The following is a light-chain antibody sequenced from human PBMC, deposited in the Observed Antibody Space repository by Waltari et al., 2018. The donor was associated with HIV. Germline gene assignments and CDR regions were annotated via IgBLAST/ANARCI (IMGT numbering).Light chain of an antibody. CDR3: CSYAGSYTWV. Sequence: QSALTPPRSVSGSPGQSVTISCTGTSSDVGGYNYVSWYQQHPGKAPKLMIYDVSKRPSGVPDRFYGSKSGNTASLTISGLQAEDEADYYCCSYAGSYTWVFGGGTKLTVL. CDR1: SSDVGGYNY. V-gene: IGLV2-11*01. J-gene: IGLJ3*02. CDR2: DVS.